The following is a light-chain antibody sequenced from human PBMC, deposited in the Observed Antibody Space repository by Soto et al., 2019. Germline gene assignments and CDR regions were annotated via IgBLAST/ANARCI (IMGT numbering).Light chain of an antibody. CDR2: SNS. V-gene: IGLV1-44*01. CDR1: SSNIGSNT. CDR3: STWDDSLNGPL. Sequence: QSVLTQPPSVSGTPGQRVTISCSGSSSNIGSNTVNWYQQFPGAAPKLIIFSNSQRPSGVPDRFSGSKSGTSASLAIGGLQSEDEADYYCSTWDDSLNGPLFGGGTKVTV. J-gene: IGLJ2*01.